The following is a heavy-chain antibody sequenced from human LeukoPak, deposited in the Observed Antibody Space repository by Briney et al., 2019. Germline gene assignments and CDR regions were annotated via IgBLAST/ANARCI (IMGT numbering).Heavy chain of an antibody. CDR1: GLTFSDYY. Sequence: GGSLRLSCAASGLTFSDYYMIWIRQAPGKGLEWVSYISSSGTTIYYADSVKGRFTISRDNAKNSLYLQMNSLRAEDTAVYYCARVIGSQAFDYWGQGTLVTVSS. D-gene: IGHD3-10*01. CDR3: ARVIGSQAFDY. J-gene: IGHJ4*02. CDR2: ISSSGTTI. V-gene: IGHV3-11*04.